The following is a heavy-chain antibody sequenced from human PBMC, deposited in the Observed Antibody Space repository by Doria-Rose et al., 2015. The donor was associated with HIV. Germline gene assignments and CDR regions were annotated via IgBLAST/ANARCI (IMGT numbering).Heavy chain of an antibody. J-gene: IGHJ4*02. Sequence: SETLSLTCAVYGVSFSGFYWSWIRQPPGKGLELIGEIDHFGNTNYNPSLKSRVTISMDTSKNQFSLNMTSVTTADTAVYYCARGFSSGPFDYWGQGNLVTVSS. CDR3: ARGFSSGPFDY. D-gene: IGHD3-22*01. V-gene: IGHV4-34*01. CDR2: IDHFGNT. CDR1: GVSFSGFY.